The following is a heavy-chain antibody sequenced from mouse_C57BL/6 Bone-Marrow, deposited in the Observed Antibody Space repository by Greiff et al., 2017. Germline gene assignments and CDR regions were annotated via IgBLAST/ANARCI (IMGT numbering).Heavy chain of an antibody. J-gene: IGHJ2*01. Sequence: VQLQQPGAELVKPGASVKMSCKASGYTFTSYWITWVKQRPGQGLEWIGDIYPTSGRTNYNEKFKSKAILTVDTSSKTAYKQLSILTSENSAVFDCARSGPLGRSFDYWGQGTTLTVSS. V-gene: IGHV1-55*01. CDR2: IYPTSGRT. CDR1: GYTFTSYW. CDR3: ARSGPLGRSFDY. D-gene: IGHD4-1*01.